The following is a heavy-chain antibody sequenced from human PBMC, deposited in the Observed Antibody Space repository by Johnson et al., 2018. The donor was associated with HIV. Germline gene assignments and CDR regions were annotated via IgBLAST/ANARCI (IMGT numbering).Heavy chain of an antibody. CDR2: IRYDGSNK. V-gene: IGHV3-30*02. J-gene: IGHJ3*02. Sequence: QVQLVESGGGVVQPGGSLRLSCAASGFTFSSYGMHWVRQAPGKGLEWVAFIRYDGSNKYYADSVKGRFTISRDNSKNTLYLQMNSLRAEDTAVYYCAKDHPVVAERTGACDIWGQGTMVTVSS. CDR1: GFTFSSYG. CDR3: AKDHPVVAERTGACDI. D-gene: IGHD2-15*01.